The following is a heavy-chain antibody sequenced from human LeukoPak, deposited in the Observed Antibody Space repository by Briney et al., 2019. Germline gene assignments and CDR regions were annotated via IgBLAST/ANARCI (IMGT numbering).Heavy chain of an antibody. CDR2: ISAYNGNT. J-gene: IGHJ4*02. D-gene: IGHD3-10*01. Sequence: ASVKVSCKASGYTFTSYGISWVRQAPGQGLEWMGWISAYNGNTDYAQKLQGRVTMTTDTSTSTAYMELRSLRSDDTAVYFCARQRTFRGLDNWGQGTLVTVSS. CDR1: GYTFTSYG. CDR3: ARQRTFRGLDN. V-gene: IGHV1-18*01.